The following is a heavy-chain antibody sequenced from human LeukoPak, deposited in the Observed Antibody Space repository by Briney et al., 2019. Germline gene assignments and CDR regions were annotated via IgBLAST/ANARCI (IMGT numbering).Heavy chain of an antibody. CDR1: GGSISSYY. Sequence: SETLSLTCTVSGGSISSYYWNWIRQPAGKGLEWIGHIYTSGSTNYNPSLKSRVTMSVDTSKNQFSLKLSSVTAADTAVYYCARGAYGGNSYFDFWGQGTLVTVSS. J-gene: IGHJ4*02. CDR3: ARGAYGGNSYFDF. CDR2: IYTSGST. V-gene: IGHV4-4*07. D-gene: IGHD4-23*01.